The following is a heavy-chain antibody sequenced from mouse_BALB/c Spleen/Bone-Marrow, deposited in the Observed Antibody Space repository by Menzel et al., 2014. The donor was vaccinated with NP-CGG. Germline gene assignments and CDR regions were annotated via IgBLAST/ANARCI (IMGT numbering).Heavy chain of an antibody. Sequence: LQQSGGGLVQPGGSMKLSCVASGFTFSNYWMNWVRQSPEKGLEWVAEIRLKSNNYATLYAESVKGRFTLSRDDSKSSVYLQMNNLRAEDTGIYYCSRENSLLRLRAMDYRGQGTSVTVSS. J-gene: IGHJ4*01. CDR1: GFTFSNYW. CDR2: IRLKSNNYAT. V-gene: IGHV6-6*02. CDR3: SRENSLLRLRAMDY. D-gene: IGHD1-2*01.